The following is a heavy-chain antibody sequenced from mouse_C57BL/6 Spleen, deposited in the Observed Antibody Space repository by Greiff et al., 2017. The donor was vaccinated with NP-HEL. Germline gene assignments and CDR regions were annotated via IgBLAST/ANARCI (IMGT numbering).Heavy chain of an antibody. CDR2: INPNNGGP. J-gene: IGHJ3*01. CDR3: ARGGYYDVWFAY. CDR1: GYTFTDYN. V-gene: IGHV1-22*01. Sequence: EVQLQQSGPELVKPGASVKMSCKASGYTFTDYNMHWVKQSHGKSLAWIGYINPNNGGPSYNQKFKGKATLTVNKSSRPAYMELRSLTSEDSAVYYCARGGYYDVWFAYWGQGTLVTVSA. D-gene: IGHD1-1*01.